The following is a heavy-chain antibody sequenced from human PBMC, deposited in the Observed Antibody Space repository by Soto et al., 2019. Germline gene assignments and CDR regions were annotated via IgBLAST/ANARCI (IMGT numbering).Heavy chain of an antibody. CDR3: ARVYSGSYSDY. CDR1: GGSIRSNNW. J-gene: IGHJ4*02. D-gene: IGHD1-26*01. Sequence: SETVALTCAVSGGSIRSNNWWSGVRQPPGKGLEWIGEIFHSGSTNYNPSLKTRVTISVDKSKNQFSLKLSSVTAADTAVYYCARVYSGSYSDYWGQGTLVTVPS. V-gene: IGHV4-4*02. CDR2: IFHSGST.